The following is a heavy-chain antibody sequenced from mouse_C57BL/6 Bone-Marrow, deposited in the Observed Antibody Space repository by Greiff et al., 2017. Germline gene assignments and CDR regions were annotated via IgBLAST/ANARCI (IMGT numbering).Heavy chain of an antibody. V-gene: IGHV1-55*01. J-gene: IGHJ2*01. Sequence: QVQLQQPGAELVKPGASVKMSCKASGYTFTSYWITWVKQRPGQGLEWIGDIYPTSGRTNYNEKFKSQAILTVDTSSNPAYMQLSSLTSEYSAVFYCARSGPLGRSFDYWDQGTTLTVSS. CDR3: ARSGPLGRSFDY. D-gene: IGHD4-1*01. CDR1: GYTFTSYW. CDR2: IYPTSGRT.